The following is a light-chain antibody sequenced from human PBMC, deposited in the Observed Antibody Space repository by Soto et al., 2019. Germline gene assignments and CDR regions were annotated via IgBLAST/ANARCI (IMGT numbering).Light chain of an antibody. CDR3: SSYTSSSTYL. Sequence: QSALTQAASVSGSPGQSISISCTGTSSDVGAYNHVSWYQQHPGKAPKLMIYDVTDRPSGVSNRFSGSKSGNTASLTVSGLQAEDEADYYCSSYTSSSTYLFGTGTKVTVL. V-gene: IGLV2-14*01. CDR2: DVT. J-gene: IGLJ1*01. CDR1: SSDVGAYNH.